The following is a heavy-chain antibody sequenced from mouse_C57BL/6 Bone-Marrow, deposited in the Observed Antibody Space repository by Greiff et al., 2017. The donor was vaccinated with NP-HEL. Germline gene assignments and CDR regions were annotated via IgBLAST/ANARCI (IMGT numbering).Heavy chain of an antibody. Sequence: VQLQQSGAELVKPGASVKLSCKASGYTFTSYWMHWVKQRPGQGLEWIGRIDPNSGGTKYNEKFKSKATLTVDKPSSTAYMQLSSLTSEDSAVYYCARDYYGSLSWFAYWGQGTLVTVSA. J-gene: IGHJ3*01. V-gene: IGHV1-72*01. CDR1: GYTFTSYW. CDR2: IDPNSGGT. D-gene: IGHD1-1*01. CDR3: ARDYYGSLSWFAY.